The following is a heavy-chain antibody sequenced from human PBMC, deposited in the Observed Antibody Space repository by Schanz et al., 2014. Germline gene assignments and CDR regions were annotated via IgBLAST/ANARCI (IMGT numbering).Heavy chain of an antibody. Sequence: QVQVEQSGPEVKKPGASVTVSCQASGYTFSFTSYNVHWVRQAPGQGLEWMGWISPYNGNTNYAQKFRGRVTMTRNTSMSTAYIELHILTSEDTAVYYCARGRTFDYWGQGTLVTVSS. CDR1: GYTFSFTSYN. J-gene: IGHJ4*02. CDR2: ISPYNGNT. CDR3: ARGRTFDY. V-gene: IGHV1-8*01.